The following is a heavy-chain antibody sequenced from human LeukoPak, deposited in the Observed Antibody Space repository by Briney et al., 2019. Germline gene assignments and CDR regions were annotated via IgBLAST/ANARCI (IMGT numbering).Heavy chain of an antibody. CDR3: AGGPQYSGSYGD. D-gene: IGHD1-26*01. J-gene: IGHJ4*02. Sequence: PGGSLRLSCVVSGFSFSDYGMAWVRQAPGMGLEWISYISNSGDIRRYADAVKGRFAISRDNAKNSVSLQMNSLRADDTGLYFRAGGPQYSGSYGDWGQGTLVTVSS. CDR1: GFSFSDYG. CDR2: ISNSGDIR. V-gene: IGHV3-48*03.